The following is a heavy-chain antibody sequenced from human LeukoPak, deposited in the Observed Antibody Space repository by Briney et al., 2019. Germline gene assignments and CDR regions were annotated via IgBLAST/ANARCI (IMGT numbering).Heavy chain of an antibody. CDR1: GFTFSDYY. D-gene: IGHD1/OR15-1a*01. CDR2: ISSSGSTI. J-gene: IGHJ4*02. CDR3: ARDEHAPPYIDY. V-gene: IGHV3-11*01. Sequence: GGSLRLSCAASGFTFSDYYMNWIRQTPGKGLEWISYISSSGSTIYYADSVKGRFTISRDNAKYSLYLQMNSLRAEDTAVYYCARDEHAPPYIDYWGQGTLVTVSS.